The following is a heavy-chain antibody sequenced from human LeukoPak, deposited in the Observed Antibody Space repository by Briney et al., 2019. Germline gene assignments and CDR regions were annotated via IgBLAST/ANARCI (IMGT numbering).Heavy chain of an antibody. Sequence: SVKVSCKASGGTFSSYAISWARQAPGQGLEWMGGIIPIFGTANYAQKFQGRVTITADESTSTAYMELSSLRSEDTAVYYCARDRGSSPVFDYWGQGTLVTVSS. CDR1: GGTFSSYA. CDR3: ARDRGSSPVFDY. CDR2: IIPIFGTA. V-gene: IGHV1-69*13. J-gene: IGHJ4*02. D-gene: IGHD6-6*01.